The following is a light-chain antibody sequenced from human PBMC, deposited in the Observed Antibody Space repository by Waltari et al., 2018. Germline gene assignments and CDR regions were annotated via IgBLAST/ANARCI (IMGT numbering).Light chain of an antibody. J-gene: IGLJ2*01. CDR2: DVS. CDR3: CSYATNYRAL. Sequence: QSALTQPRSVSGSPGQSVTISCTGTSSDVGGYNYVSWYQQHPGKAPKLIIYDVSKRPAGVPDRFSGSKSGNTASLTISGLQAADEADYYCCSYATNYRALFGGGTELTVL. V-gene: IGLV2-11*01. CDR1: SSDVGGYNY.